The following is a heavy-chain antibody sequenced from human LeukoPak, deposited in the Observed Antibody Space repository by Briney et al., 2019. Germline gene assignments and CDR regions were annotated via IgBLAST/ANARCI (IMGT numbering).Heavy chain of an antibody. V-gene: IGHV4-4*07. Sequence: SETLSLTCTVSGDSISSYYWSWIRQPAGKGLEWIARMSGSGSTNYNPSLKSRVTLSVDTSKNQFSLNLNSVTAADTAVYYCARDRTYYDSTGYYYDFWGQGILVTVSS. CDR1: GDSISSYY. D-gene: IGHD3-22*01. CDR2: MSGSGST. CDR3: ARDRTYYDSTGYYYDF. J-gene: IGHJ4*02.